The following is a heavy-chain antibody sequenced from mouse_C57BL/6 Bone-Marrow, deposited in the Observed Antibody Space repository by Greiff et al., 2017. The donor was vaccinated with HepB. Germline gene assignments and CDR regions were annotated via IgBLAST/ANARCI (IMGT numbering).Heavy chain of an antibody. CDR1: GYSFTGYY. D-gene: IGHD2-2*01. CDR3: ARWFRAQDY. CDR2: INPSTGGT. Sequence: EVQLVESGPELVKPGASVKISCKASGYSFTGYYMNWVKQSPEKSLEWIGEINPSTGGTTYNQKFKAKATLTVDKSSSTAYMQLKSLTSEDSAVYYCARWFRAQDYWGQGTTLTVSS. J-gene: IGHJ2*01. V-gene: IGHV1-42*01.